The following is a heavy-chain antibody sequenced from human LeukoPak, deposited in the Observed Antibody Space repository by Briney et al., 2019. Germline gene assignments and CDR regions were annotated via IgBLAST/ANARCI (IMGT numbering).Heavy chain of an antibody. Sequence: SETLSLTCTVSGGSISSHYWSWIRQLPGKGLEWIAYLFDSVNTKDNPSLQSRLTLSADTSKNQFSLRLSSVTAAGTAVYYCATIKRGSIFGYFDFWGQGIKVTVSS. D-gene: IGHD5-18*01. J-gene: IGHJ4*02. CDR1: GGSISSHY. V-gene: IGHV4-59*11. CDR3: ATIKRGSIFGYFDF. CDR2: LFDSVNT.